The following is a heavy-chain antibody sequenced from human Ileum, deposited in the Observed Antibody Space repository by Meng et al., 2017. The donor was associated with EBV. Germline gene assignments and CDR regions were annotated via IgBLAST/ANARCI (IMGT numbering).Heavy chain of an antibody. J-gene: IGHJ4*02. V-gene: IGHV4-4*02. CDR1: GGSISRSDW. Sequence: QVRLQESGPGLVKPSETLSLPFAVSGGSISRSDWWSWVRQPPGKGLEWIGETSHSGSTNYSPSLKSRVTISLDKSKNQLSLKLNSVTAADTAVYYCASSDYYRSDYWGQGTLVTVSS. D-gene: IGHD3-22*01. CDR2: TSHSGST. CDR3: ASSDYYRSDY.